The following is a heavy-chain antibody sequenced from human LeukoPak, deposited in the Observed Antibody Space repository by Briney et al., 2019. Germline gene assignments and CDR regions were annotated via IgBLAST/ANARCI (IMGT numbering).Heavy chain of an antibody. J-gene: IGHJ4*02. CDR2: INPNSGGT. Sequence: ASVKVSCKASGYTFTGYYMHWVRQAPGQGLEWMGWINPNSGGTNYAQKFQGRVTMTRDTSTSTVYMELSSLRSEDTAVYYCARSVRMITTGFDYWGQGTLVTVSS. D-gene: IGHD3-16*01. V-gene: IGHV1-2*02. CDR1: GYTFTGYY. CDR3: ARSVRMITTGFDY.